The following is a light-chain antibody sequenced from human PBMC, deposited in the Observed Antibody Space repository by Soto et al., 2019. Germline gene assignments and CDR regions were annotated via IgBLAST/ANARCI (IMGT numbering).Light chain of an antibody. CDR1: SSDVGGYNY. J-gene: IGLJ3*02. CDR2: DVN. V-gene: IGLV2-11*01. Sequence: QSALTQPRSVSGSPGQSVTISCTGTSSDVGGYNYVSWYQQHPGKAPKLMIYDVNKWPSGVPHRFSGSKSGNTASLTISGLQGEDEADYHCCSYAGSHTPWVFGGGTKLTVL. CDR3: CSYAGSHTPWV.